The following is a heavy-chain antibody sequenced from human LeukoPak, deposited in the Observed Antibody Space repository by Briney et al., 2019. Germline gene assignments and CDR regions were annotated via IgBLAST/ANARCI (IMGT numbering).Heavy chain of an antibody. CDR3: ARVTMVRGVIIPYDY. Sequence: ASVKVSCKASGYTFTGYYMHWVRQAAGQGLEWMGRINPNSGGTNYAQKFQGRVTMTRDTSISTAYMELSRLRSDDTAVYYCARVTMVRGVIIPYDYWGQGTLVTVSS. D-gene: IGHD3-10*01. CDR1: GYTFTGYY. CDR2: INPNSGGT. V-gene: IGHV1-2*06. J-gene: IGHJ4*02.